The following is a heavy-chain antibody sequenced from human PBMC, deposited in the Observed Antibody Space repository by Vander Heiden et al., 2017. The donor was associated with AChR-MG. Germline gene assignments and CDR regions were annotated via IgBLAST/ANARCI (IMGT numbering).Heavy chain of an antibody. CDR3: ARGSSSHWYFDF. CDR1: GFTFSSYD. J-gene: IGHJ2*01. D-gene: IGHD6-13*01. V-gene: IGHV3-13*01. Sequence: VQLVESGGGLVQPGGSLRLPCAASGFTFSSYDMHWVRRPTGKGLEWVSATTTAGDTYYAGSVKGRFTISRENAKNSLYLQMNSLRAGDTAVYYCARGSSSHWYFDFWGRGTLVTVSS. CDR2: TTTAGDT.